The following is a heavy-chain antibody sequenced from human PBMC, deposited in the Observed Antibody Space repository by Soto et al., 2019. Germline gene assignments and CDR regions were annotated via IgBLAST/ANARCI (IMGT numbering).Heavy chain of an antibody. J-gene: IGHJ4*02. CDR3: ARDSRGTIPTAGTFDY. V-gene: IGHV3-30-3*01. Sequence: QEQLVESGGGVVQPGTSLRLSCSTSGFTFSSYPMHWVRQAPGKGLEWVATISYDGNTKYYADSVKGRFTISRDNSKNTLYLQVNSLRPEDMAVYYCARDSRGTIPTAGTFDYWGQGTLVTVSS. D-gene: IGHD6-13*01. CDR1: GFTFSSYP. CDR2: ISYDGNTK.